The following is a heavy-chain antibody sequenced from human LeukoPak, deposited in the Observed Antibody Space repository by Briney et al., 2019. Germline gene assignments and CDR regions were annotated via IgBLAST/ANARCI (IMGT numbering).Heavy chain of an antibody. V-gene: IGHV3-43*02. Sequence: PGGSLRLSCAASGFTFDDYAMHWVRQAPGKGLEWVSLISGDGGSTYYADSVKGRFTISRDNSKNSLYLQMNSLRTEDTALYYCAKVGANPVAGLADFDYWGQGTLVTVSS. CDR2: ISGDGGST. D-gene: IGHD6-19*01. CDR3: AKVGANPVAGLADFDY. CDR1: GFTFDDYA. J-gene: IGHJ4*02.